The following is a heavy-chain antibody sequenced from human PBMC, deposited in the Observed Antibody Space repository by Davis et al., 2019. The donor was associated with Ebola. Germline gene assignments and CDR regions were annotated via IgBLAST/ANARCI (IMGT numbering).Heavy chain of an antibody. J-gene: IGHJ4*02. CDR1: GYTFTSYG. CDR3: ARELGGMITFGGAFFDY. V-gene: IGHV1-18*01. D-gene: IGHD3-16*01. CDR2: ISAYNGNT. Sequence: ASVKVSCKASGYTFTSYGISWVRQAPGQGLAWMGWISAYNGNTNYAQKLQGRVTMTTDTSTSTAYLELRSLRSDDTAVYYCARELGGMITFGGAFFDYWGQGTLVTVSS.